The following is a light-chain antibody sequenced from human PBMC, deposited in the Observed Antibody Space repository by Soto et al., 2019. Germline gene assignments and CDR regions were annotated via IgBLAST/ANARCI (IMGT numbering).Light chain of an antibody. V-gene: IGKV3-15*01. CDR3: QQYNNWPAWT. CDR2: GAS. Sequence: EIVLTQSPGTLSLSPGARAPLSCRASQSVSSNLAWYQQKPGQAPRLLIYGASTRATGIPARFSGSGSGTEFTLTISSLQSEDFAVYYCQQYNNWPAWTFGQGTKVDIK. J-gene: IGKJ1*01. CDR1: QSVSSN.